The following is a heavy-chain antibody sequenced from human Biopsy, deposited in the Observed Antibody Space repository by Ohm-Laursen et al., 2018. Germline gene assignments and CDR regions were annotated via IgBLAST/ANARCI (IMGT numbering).Heavy chain of an antibody. CDR3: ARDRYRWNIAAVLAAHYNDFYYALDV. CDR1: GFPFSDYY. Sequence: SLRLSCAASGFPFSDYYMRWIRQAPGKGLEWVSYISSGGTTIYYADSVKGRFTISRDNAKNSLYLQMNSLRADDTAVYYCARDRYRWNIAAVLAAHYNDFYYALDVWGQGTTVTVSS. V-gene: IGHV3-11*01. D-gene: IGHD2-15*01. CDR2: ISSGGTTI. J-gene: IGHJ6*02.